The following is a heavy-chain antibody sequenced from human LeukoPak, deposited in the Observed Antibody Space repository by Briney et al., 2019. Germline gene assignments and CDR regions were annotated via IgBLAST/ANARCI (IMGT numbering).Heavy chain of an antibody. Sequence: EGSLRLSCAASGFTFSSYSMNWVRQAPGKGLEWVSYISSSSSTIYYADSVKGRFTISRDNAKNSLYLQMNSLRAEDTAVYYSARDQYDFWSGYYFQHWGQGTLVTVSS. CDR3: ARDQYDFWSGYYFQH. D-gene: IGHD3-3*01. CDR2: ISSSSSTI. CDR1: GFTFSSYS. V-gene: IGHV3-48*01. J-gene: IGHJ1*01.